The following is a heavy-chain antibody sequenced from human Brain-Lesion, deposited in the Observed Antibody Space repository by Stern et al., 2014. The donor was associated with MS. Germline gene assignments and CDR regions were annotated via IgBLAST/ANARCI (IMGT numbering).Heavy chain of an antibody. CDR3: AREPVGAGREGAFDI. D-gene: IGHD1-26*01. J-gene: IGHJ3*02. Sequence: VQLVESGGGVVQPGRSLRLSCAASKFIFRNYGMHWVRQAPGKGLEWVALIWYDGSNKDYADSVKGRFTISRVNYKNTVSLQMNSLRAEDTAVYYGAREPVGAGREGAFDIWGQGTMVTVS. CDR1: KFIFRNYG. V-gene: IGHV3-33*01. CDR2: IWYDGSNK.